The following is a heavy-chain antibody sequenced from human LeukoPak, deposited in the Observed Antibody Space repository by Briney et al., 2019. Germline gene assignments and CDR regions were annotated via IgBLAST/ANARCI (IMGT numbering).Heavy chain of an antibody. Sequence: SSGTLSLTCTVSGGSISSSSYYWSWIRQPPGEGLEWIGEINHSGSTNYNPSLKSRVTISVDTSKNQFSLKLSSVTAADAAVYYCARGVRYFDWLLRFGAFDIWGQGTMVTVSS. CDR2: INHSGST. CDR1: GGSISSSSYY. D-gene: IGHD3-9*01. J-gene: IGHJ3*02. CDR3: ARGVRYFDWLLRFGAFDI. V-gene: IGHV4-39*07.